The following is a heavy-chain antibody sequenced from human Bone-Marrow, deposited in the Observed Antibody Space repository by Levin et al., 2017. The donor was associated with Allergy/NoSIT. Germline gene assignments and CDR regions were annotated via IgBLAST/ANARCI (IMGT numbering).Heavy chain of an antibody. Sequence: PGESLKISCAASGFTFSSYGMHWVRQAPGKGLEWVAVISYDGSNKYYADSVKGRFTISRDNSKNTLYLQMNSLRAEDTAVYYCAKEGIVQGAAAMTRGEFDYWGQGTLVTVSS. CDR3: AKEGIVQGAAAMTRGEFDY. CDR2: ISYDGSNK. CDR1: GFTFSSYG. J-gene: IGHJ4*02. D-gene: IGHD2-2*01. V-gene: IGHV3-30*18.